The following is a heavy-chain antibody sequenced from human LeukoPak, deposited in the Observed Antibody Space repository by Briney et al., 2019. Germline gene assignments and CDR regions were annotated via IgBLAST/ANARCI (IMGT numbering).Heavy chain of an antibody. CDR3: ARDMAYCGGDCLPDH. J-gene: IGHJ5*02. D-gene: IGHD2-21*02. Sequence: PSETRSLTCTVSGGSISSSSYYWGWIRQPPGTGLEWIGYIYYSGSTNYNPSLKSRVTISVDTSKNQFSLKLSSVTAADTAVYYCARDMAYCGGDCLPDHWGQGTLVTVSS. CDR1: GGSISSSSYY. CDR2: IYYSGST. V-gene: IGHV4-61*01.